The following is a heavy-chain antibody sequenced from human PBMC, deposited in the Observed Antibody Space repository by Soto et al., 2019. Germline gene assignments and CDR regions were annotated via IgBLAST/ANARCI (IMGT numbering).Heavy chain of an antibody. V-gene: IGHV1-2*04. D-gene: IGHD3-16*02. J-gene: IGHJ4*02. CDR2: INPNNGGT. CDR3: ARDTPLGELSLYTLDY. CDR1: GYSFTANS. Sequence: GASVKVSCKASGYSFTANSMHWVRQAPGQGLEWMGWINPNNGGTNYARKFQGWVTMTRDTSISTAYMDLTRLKSDDTAVYYCARDTPLGELSLYTLDYWGQGTLVTVSS.